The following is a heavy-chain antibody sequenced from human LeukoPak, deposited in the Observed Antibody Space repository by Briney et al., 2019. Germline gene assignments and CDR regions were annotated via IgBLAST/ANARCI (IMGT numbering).Heavy chain of an antibody. CDR1: GFTFSSHW. Sequence: PGGSLRLSCAASGFTFSSHWMTWVRQAPGKGLEWVANIKQDGSEKHYVDSVKGRFTISRDNAKNSLYLQMNSLRAEDTAVYYCAGGWSKFDYWGQGTLVTVSS. D-gene: IGHD2-8*02. CDR2: IKQDGSEK. V-gene: IGHV3-7*03. J-gene: IGHJ4*02. CDR3: AGGWSKFDY.